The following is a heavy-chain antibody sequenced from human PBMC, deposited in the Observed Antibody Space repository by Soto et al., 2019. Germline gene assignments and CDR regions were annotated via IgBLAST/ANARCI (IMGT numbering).Heavy chain of an antibody. CDR3: AKGEGIFGVVIKNYYYGMDV. V-gene: IGHV3-23*01. CDR2: ISGSGGST. Sequence: GGSLRLSCAASGFTFSSYAMSWVRQAPGKGLEWVSAISGSGGSTYYADSVKGRFTISRDNSKNTLYLQMNSLRAEDTAVYYCAKGEGIFGVVIKNYYYGMDVWGQGTTVTVSS. J-gene: IGHJ6*02. D-gene: IGHD3-3*01. CDR1: GFTFSSYA.